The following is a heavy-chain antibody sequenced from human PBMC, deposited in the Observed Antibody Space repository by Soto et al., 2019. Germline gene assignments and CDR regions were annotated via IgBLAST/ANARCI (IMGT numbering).Heavy chain of an antibody. CDR2: INSDGSRT. CDR3: ATVATXXXXXXDP. CDR1: GFTFGTYW. D-gene: IGHD5-12*01. J-gene: IGHJ5*02. V-gene: IGHV3-74*01. Sequence: QTGGSLRLSCAASGFTFGTYWMHWVRQAPGKGLVWVSRINSDGSRTNYADSVKGRFTISRDNAKNTLYLQMNSLRAEDAALYFCATVATXXXXXXDPWGXGTLVTVXS.